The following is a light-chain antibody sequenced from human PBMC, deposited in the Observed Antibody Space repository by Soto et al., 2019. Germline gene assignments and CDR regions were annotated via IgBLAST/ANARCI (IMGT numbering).Light chain of an antibody. CDR2: GAF. Sequence: EIVMTQSPATLSVSPGERATLSCRASQSVSYNLAWYQQKPGQGPRLLIYGAFTRATGIPARFSGSGSGTXFXXXXXXLXSEDFAVYYCQQYKNWPPLTFGGGTKVEIK. J-gene: IGKJ4*01. CDR3: QQYKNWPPLT. V-gene: IGKV3-15*01. CDR1: QSVSYN.